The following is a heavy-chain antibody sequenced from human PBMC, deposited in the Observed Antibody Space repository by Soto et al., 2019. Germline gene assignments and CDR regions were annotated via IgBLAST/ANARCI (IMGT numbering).Heavy chain of an antibody. Sequence: GESLKISCKASGYTFTNSWIAWVRQTPGKGLEWMGIIFPSDSDTRYNPSFQGQVTISVDNSISTAYLRWNSLKASDTATYFCARHTSDKFDNTYYYYRFDFWGPGTLVTVSS. J-gene: IGHJ4*02. CDR1: GYTFTNSW. CDR3: ARHTSDKFDNTYYYYRFDF. V-gene: IGHV5-51*01. D-gene: IGHD3-22*01. CDR2: IFPSDSDT.